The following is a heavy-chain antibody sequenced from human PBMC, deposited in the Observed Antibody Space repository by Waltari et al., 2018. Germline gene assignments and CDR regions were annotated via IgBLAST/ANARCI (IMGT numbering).Heavy chain of an antibody. J-gene: IGHJ4*02. Sequence: QLQLQESGPGLVKPSETLSLTCTVSGGSISSSSYYWGWIRQPPGKGLEWIGSIYYSGSTYYNPSLKSRVTISVDTSKNQFSLKLSSVTAADTAVYYCARDGSIAASFDYWGQGTLVTVSS. CDR2: IYYSGST. CDR3: ARDGSIAASFDY. D-gene: IGHD6-6*01. CDR1: GGSISSSSYY. V-gene: IGHV4-39*07.